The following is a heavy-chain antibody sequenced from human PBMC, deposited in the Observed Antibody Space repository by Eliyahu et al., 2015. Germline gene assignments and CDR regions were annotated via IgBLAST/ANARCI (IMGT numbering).Heavy chain of an antibody. D-gene: IGHD4-23*01. Sequence: QVQLVESGGGVVQXGXSLRLSCAASGFTFXSYAMHWXRQAPGKGLEWVAVISYDGSNKYYADSVKGRFTISRDNSKNTLYLQMNSLRAEDTAVYYCARDPLRFTTVVTPDYWGQGTLV. CDR1: GFTFXSYA. CDR3: ARDPLRFTTVVTPDY. J-gene: IGHJ4*02. CDR2: ISYDGSNK. V-gene: IGHV3-30*01.